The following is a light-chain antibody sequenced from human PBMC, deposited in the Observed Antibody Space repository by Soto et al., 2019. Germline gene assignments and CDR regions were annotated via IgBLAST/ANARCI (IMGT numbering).Light chain of an antibody. V-gene: IGKV3-20*01. CDR2: GAS. Sequence: EIVLTQSPGTLSLSPGERATLSCRASQSVRSNYLAWYQQKPGQAPRLLIYGASSRATGIPDRFSGTGSGTDCILTLRRLEPEDFAVYFCQQYGGSPYTFGRGTKLESK. CDR1: QSVRSNY. CDR3: QQYGGSPYT. J-gene: IGKJ2*01.